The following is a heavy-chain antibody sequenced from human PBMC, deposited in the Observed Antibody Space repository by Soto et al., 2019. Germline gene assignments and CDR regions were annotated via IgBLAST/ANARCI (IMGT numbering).Heavy chain of an antibody. Sequence: QVLLQDSGPGLVKPSETLSLTCTVSGVSITPYFWSWIRQPAGEAPEWPGHIYASGRTTYNPSLKSRVTMFVSQTQVSLRLTSVTAADTAVYYCARHFDVDPSLDHYYFDLWGRGALVTVSS. V-gene: IGHV4-4*07. CDR3: ARHFDVDPSLDHYYFDL. J-gene: IGHJ2*01. CDR2: IYASGRT. CDR1: GVSITPYF. D-gene: IGHD3-9*01.